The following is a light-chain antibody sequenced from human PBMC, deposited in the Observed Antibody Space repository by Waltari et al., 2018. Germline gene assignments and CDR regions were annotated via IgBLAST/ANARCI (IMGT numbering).Light chain of an antibody. CDR1: QSVSRF. CDR2: EAS. CDR3: QKYGTLPAT. J-gene: IGKJ1*01. V-gene: IGKV3-20*01. Sequence: EIVLTQSPGTLSLPPGERATLPCRASQSVSRFLAWYQQKPGQAPRLLIYEASSRATDIPARFSGSGSGTDFSFTISGLEPEDFAVYYCQKYGTLPATCGQGTKVEIK.